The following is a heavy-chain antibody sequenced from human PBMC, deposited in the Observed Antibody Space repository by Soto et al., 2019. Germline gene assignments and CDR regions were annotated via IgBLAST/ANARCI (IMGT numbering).Heavy chain of an antibody. J-gene: IGHJ4*02. V-gene: IGHV3-48*03. D-gene: IGHD1-26*01. CDR2: ISSSGSTI. CDR1: GFTFSSYE. Sequence: PWGSLRLSCAASGFTFSSYEINFVRQSPFKWLEWVSYISSSGSTIYYADSVKGRFTISRDNAKNSLYLQMNSLRAEDTAVYYCARVTGVGATNDYWGQGTLVTVSS. CDR3: ARVTGVGATNDY.